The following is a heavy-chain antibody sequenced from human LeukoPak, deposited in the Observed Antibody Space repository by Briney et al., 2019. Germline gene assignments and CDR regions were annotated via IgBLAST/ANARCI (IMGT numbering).Heavy chain of an antibody. CDR2: IRSKANSYAT. D-gene: IGHD4-17*01. J-gene: IGHJ6*02. Sequence: PGGSLRLSCAASGFTFSGSAMHWVRQASGKGLEWVGRIRSKANSYATAYAASVKGRFTISRDDSKNTAYLQMNSLKTEDTAVYYFTRHGDYSYYYYGMDVWGQGTTVTVSS. V-gene: IGHV3-73*01. CDR3: TRHGDYSYYYYGMDV. CDR1: GFTFSGSA.